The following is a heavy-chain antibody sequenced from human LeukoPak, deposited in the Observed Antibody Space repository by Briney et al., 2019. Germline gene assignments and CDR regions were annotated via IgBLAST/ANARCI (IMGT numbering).Heavy chain of an antibody. CDR2: IYYSGST. D-gene: IGHD3-22*01. J-gene: IGHJ4*02. V-gene: IGHV4-31*03. CDR3: ARGYDYYDSSGYYLDY. Sequence: SQTLSLTCTVSGGSISSGGYYWSWIRQHPGTGLEWLGYIYYSGSTYYNPSLKSRVTISVDTSKNQFSLKLSSVTAADTAVYYCARGYDYYDSSGYYLDYWGQGTLVTVSS. CDR1: GGSISSGGYY.